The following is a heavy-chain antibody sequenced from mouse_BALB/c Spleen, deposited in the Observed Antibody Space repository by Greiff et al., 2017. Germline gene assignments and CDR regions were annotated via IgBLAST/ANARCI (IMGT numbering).Heavy chain of an antibody. CDR3: ARGQDRYDGETWFAY. V-gene: IGHV5-6-5*01. CDR1: GFTFSSYA. CDR2: ISSGGST. J-gene: IGHJ3*01. Sequence: EVQGVESGGGLVKPGGSLKLSCAASGFTFSSYAMSWVRQTPEKRLEWVASISSGGSTYYPDSVKGRFTISRDNARNILYLQMSSLRSEDTAMYYCARGQDRYDGETWFAYWGQGTLVTVSA. D-gene: IGHD2-14*01.